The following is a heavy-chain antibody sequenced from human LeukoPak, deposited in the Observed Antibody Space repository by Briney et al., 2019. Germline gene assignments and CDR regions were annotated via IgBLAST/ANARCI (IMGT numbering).Heavy chain of an antibody. CDR2: INSDGSST. Sequence: PGGSLRLSCAASGFTFSSYWMHWVRQAPGKGLVWVSRINSDGSSTSYADSVKGRFTISRDNAKNTLYLQMNSLRAEDTAVYYCASIVVVPAAHATTDAFDIWGQGTMVTVSS. V-gene: IGHV3-74*01. D-gene: IGHD2-2*01. J-gene: IGHJ3*02. CDR3: ASIVVVPAAHATTDAFDI. CDR1: GFTFSSYW.